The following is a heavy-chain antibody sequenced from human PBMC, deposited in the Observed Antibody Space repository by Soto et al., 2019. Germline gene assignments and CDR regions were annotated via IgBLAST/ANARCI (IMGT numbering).Heavy chain of an antibody. J-gene: IGHJ6*03. CDR1: GFTVSSNY. V-gene: IGHV3-66*01. D-gene: IGHD6-6*01. CDR3: AREYSSSSGLYYYYYMDV. CDR2: IYSGGST. Sequence: PGGSLRLSCSASGFTVSSNYMSWVRQAPGKGLEWVSVIYSGGSTYYADSVKGRFTISRDNSKNTLYLQMNSLRAEDTAVYYCAREYSSSSGLYYYYYMDVWGKGTTVTVSS.